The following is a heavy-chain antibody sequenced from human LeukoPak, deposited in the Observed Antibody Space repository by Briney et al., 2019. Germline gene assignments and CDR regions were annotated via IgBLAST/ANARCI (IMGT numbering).Heavy chain of an antibody. J-gene: IGHJ4*02. D-gene: IGHD3-3*01. CDR3: ARGGRYYDFWSGYPAAIDY. Sequence: PSETLSLTCAVYGGPFSGYYWSWIRQPPGKGLEWIGEINHSGSTNYNPSLKSRVTISVDTSKNQFSLKLSSVTAADTAVYYCARGGRYYDFWSGYPAAIDYWGQGTLVTVSS. CDR2: INHSGST. V-gene: IGHV4-34*01. CDR1: GGPFSGYY.